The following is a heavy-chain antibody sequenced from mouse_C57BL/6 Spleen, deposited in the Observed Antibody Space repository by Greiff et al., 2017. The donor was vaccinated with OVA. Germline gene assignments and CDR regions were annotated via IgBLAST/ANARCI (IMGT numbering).Heavy chain of an antibody. CDR1: GYSFTDYN. V-gene: IGHV1-39*01. CDR3: ARERPIYYDYDVDMNFDY. CDR2: INPNYGTT. J-gene: IGHJ2*01. Sequence: VHVKQSGPELVKPGASVKISCKASGYSFTDYNMNWVKQSNGKSLEWIGVINPNYGTTSYNQKFKGKATLTVDQSSSTAYMQLNSLTSEDSAVYYCARERPIYYDYDVDMNFDYWGQGTTLTVSS. D-gene: IGHD2-4*01.